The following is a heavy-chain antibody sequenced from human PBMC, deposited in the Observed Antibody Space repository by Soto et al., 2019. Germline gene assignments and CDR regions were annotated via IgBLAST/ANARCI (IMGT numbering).Heavy chain of an antibody. CDR1: GFTFSNYG. CDR3: ATIPGSSSSTFDI. CDR2: ISHDGTNK. V-gene: IGHV3-30*03. J-gene: IGHJ3*02. Sequence: GGSLRFSCAASGFTFSNYGMHWVRQAPGKGLQWVALISHDGTNKYYADSVKGRFTISRDNSKNTLFLQMSSLRAEDTAVYYCATIPGSSSSTFDIWGQGAMVTVSS. D-gene: IGHD6-6*01.